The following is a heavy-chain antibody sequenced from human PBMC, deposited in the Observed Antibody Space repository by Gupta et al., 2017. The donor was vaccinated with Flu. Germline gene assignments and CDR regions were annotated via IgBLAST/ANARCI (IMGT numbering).Heavy chain of an antibody. J-gene: IGHJ6*03. Sequence: QLQLVESGGGVVQFGTSLRLSCAASGFTFSSSGMHWARQAPGKGLEWVADIASDGSHKDYADSVRGRFTISRDNSKNTLSLEMDSLGVEDTAVYYCAKDWPWTASCPYYCYYMDVWGKGTTVTVSS. V-gene: IGHV3-30*18. CDR2: IASDGSHK. CDR1: GFTFSSSG. D-gene: IGHD2-2*01. CDR3: AKDWPWTASCPYYCYYMDV.